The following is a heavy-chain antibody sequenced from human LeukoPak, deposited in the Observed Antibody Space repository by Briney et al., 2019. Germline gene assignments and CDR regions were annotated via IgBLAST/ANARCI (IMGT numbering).Heavy chain of an antibody. J-gene: IGHJ4*02. Sequence: PGGSLRLSCAASGFTFSDYYMNWVRQAPGKGLEWVSSISSSSSYIYYADSVKGRFTISRDNAKNSLYLQMNSLRAEDTAVYYCARDADYDYVWGSYRPYYFDYWGQGTLVTVSS. CDR1: GFTFSDYY. D-gene: IGHD3-16*02. V-gene: IGHV3-21*01. CDR3: ARDADYDYVWGSYRPYYFDY. CDR2: ISSSSSYI.